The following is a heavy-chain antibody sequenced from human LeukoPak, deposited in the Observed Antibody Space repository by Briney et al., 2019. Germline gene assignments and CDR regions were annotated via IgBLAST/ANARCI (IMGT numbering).Heavy chain of an antibody. CDR2: ISGNGGTI. V-gene: IGHV3-48*03. CDR3: ARDEVGATAYFDY. J-gene: IGHJ4*02. Sequence: GGSLRLSCAASGFSFSTYEMNWVRQAPGKGLEWVSYISGNGGTIYYANSVKGRFTISRDNAKNSLYLQMNSLRAEDTAVYYCARDEVGATAYFDYWGQGILVTVFS. CDR1: GFSFSTYE. D-gene: IGHD1-26*01.